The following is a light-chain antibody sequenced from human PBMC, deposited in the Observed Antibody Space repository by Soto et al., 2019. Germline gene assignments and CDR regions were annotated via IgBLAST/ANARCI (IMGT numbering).Light chain of an antibody. Sequence: DIQMTQSPSSLSASVGERVTITCRASQNIIFYLNWYQQKPGEAPKLLIYAASNLQSGVPSRFSGSGSGTEFTLTISSLQPDDFATYYCQQYNSYRTFGQGTKVDNK. CDR1: QNIIFY. CDR3: QQYNSYRT. CDR2: AAS. V-gene: IGKV1-39*01. J-gene: IGKJ1*01.